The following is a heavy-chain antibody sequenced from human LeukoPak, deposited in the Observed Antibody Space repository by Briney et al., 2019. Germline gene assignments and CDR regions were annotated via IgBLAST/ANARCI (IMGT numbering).Heavy chain of an antibody. CDR1: GFTFSDYY. CDR2: ISYDGGTI. V-gene: IGHV3-11*01. CDR3: AKDNDFWSGYRHPDFDY. D-gene: IGHD3-3*01. Sequence: PGGSLRLSCAASGFTFSDYYISWIRLAPGKGPEWVSYISYDGGTIHYADSVKGRFTISRDNAKNSLYLQMNSLRAEDTAVYYCAKDNDFWSGYRHPDFDYWGQGTLVTVSS. J-gene: IGHJ4*02.